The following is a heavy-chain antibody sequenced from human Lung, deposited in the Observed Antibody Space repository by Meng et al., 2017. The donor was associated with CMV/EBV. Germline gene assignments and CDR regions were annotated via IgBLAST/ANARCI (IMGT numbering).Heavy chain of an antibody. V-gene: IGHV3-48*03. Sequence: GGSLRLSCAASGFTFSSYELNWVRQAPGKGLEWFSYISKSGLAIYYGDSVKGRFTISRDNAKNSLYLQMNSLRAEDTAVYYCARMGRSAAFDYWGQGTLVXVSS. D-gene: IGHD6-13*01. J-gene: IGHJ4*02. CDR2: ISKSGLAI. CDR3: ARMGRSAAFDY. CDR1: GFTFSSYE.